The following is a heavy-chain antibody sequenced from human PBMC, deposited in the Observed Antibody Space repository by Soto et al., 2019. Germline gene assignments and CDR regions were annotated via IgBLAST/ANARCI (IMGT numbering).Heavy chain of an antibody. J-gene: IGHJ4*02. D-gene: IGHD3-22*01. CDR1: GGSLSGSY. CDR3: ARDLTNPAYDSSGYYCY. Sequence: SETLSLTCAVYGGSLSGSYWSWIRQPPGTGLEWIGEIHHSGSTYYNPSLKSRVTLSVDTSKNQFSLKLNSVTAADTAVYYCARDLTNPAYDSSGYYCYWGQGTLVTVSS. CDR2: IHHSGST. V-gene: IGHV4-34*01.